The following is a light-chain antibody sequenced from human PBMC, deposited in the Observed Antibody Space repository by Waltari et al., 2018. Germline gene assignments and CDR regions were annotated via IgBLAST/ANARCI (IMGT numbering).Light chain of an antibody. V-gene: IGKV1-33*01. CDR3: QQHDTSPWT. CDR1: QAINKW. CDR2: RAS. J-gene: IGKJ1*01. Sequence: DIQMTQSPSSLSASVGDKVTITCRANQAINKWLAWYQQKPGRAPSLLIYRASDLAAGVPSRFSGSGSGTDFTLTLSSLQPEDVATYFCQQHDTSPWTFGQGTKVDFK.